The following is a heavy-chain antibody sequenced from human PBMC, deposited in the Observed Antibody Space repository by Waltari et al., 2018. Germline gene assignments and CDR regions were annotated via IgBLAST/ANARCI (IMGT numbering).Heavy chain of an antibody. J-gene: IGHJ3*02. V-gene: IGHV1-24*01. CDR2: FDPEDGET. CDR1: GYTLTELS. D-gene: IGHD3-22*01. Sequence: QVQLVQSGAEVKKPGASVKVSCKVSGYTLTELSMYWVRQAHGKGLEWMGGFDPEDGETIYAQKFQGRVTMTEDTSTDTAYMELSSLRSEDTAVYYCATEHYDSSGYFTRGPFDIWGQGTMVTVSS. CDR3: ATEHYDSSGYFTRGPFDI.